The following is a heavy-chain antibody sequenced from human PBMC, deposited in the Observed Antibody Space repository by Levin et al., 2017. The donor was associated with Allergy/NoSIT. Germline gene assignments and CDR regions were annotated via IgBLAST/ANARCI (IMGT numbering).Heavy chain of an antibody. V-gene: IGHV3-30*18. CDR1: GFTFSSYG. Sequence: GGSLRLSCAASGFTFSSYGMHWVRQAPGKGLEWVAVISYDGSNKYYADSVKGRFTISRDNSKNTLYLQMNSLRAEDTAVYYCAKDPGLFSMMSPNYYYGMDVWGQGTTVTVSS. D-gene: IGHD2-21*01. J-gene: IGHJ6*02. CDR2: ISYDGSNK. CDR3: AKDPGLFSMMSPNYYYGMDV.